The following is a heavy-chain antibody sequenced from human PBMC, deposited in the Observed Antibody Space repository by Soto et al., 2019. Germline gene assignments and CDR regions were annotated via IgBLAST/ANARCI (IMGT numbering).Heavy chain of an antibody. V-gene: IGHV1-18*01. CDR1: GYGFSTYG. CDR2: VSVYTTKP. J-gene: IGHJ4*02. Sequence: QVHLVQSGPEVKKPGASVKVSCKASGYGFSTYGITWVRQAPGQGLEWMGWVSVYTTKPNYAQKFQGWDTMTTDTSTPTAYIDCGGLRSDDTAIYYCGRGPAWGQGALVIVSS. CDR3: GRGPA.